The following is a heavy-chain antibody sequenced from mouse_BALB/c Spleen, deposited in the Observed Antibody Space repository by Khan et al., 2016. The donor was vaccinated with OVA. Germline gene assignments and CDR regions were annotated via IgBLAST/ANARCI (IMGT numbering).Heavy chain of an antibody. CDR2: INPYNDGT. D-gene: IGHD1-1*01. V-gene: IGHV1S136*01. Sequence: EVKLQESGPELVKPGASVKMSCKASGYTFTNYIIHWVKQKPGKGLEWIGYINPYNDGTKYNEKFKGKATLTSDKSYSTAYMELSGLNPEDSAVYYCARDYGSSVWFAYWGQGTLVTVSA. J-gene: IGHJ3*01. CDR1: GYTFTNYI. CDR3: ARDYGSSVWFAY.